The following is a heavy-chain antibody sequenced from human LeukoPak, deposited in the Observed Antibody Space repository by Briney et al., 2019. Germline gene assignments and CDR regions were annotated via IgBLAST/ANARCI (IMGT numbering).Heavy chain of an antibody. CDR3: ARSGGSYRFDP. CDR1: GYTFTNYY. Sequence: GASVKVSCKASGYTFTNYYMHWVRQAPGQGLEWMGIINPSGGSTSYAQKFQGRVTMTRDMSTSTVYMELSSLRSEDTAVYYCARSGGSYRFDPWGQGTLVTVSS. D-gene: IGHD1-26*01. J-gene: IGHJ5*02. V-gene: IGHV1-46*01. CDR2: INPSGGST.